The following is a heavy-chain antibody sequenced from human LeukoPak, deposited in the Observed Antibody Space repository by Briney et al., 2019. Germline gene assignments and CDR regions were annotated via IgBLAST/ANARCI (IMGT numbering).Heavy chain of an antibody. CDR1: GLTFSSHW. V-gene: IGHV3-74*01. CDR3: ARDRASHFDY. D-gene: IGHD3-10*01. J-gene: IGHJ4*02. CDR2: IRGDGSST. Sequence: GGSLRLSCAASGLTFSSHWMHWVRQAPGKGLVWVSGIRGDGSSTSYADSVKGRFTISRDNAKNTLYLQMNSLTAEDTAVYYCARDRASHFDYWGQGTLVTVSS.